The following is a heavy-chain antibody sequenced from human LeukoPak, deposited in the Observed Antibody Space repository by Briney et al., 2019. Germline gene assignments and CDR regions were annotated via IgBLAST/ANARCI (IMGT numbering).Heavy chain of an antibody. CDR3: ARGTKMVRGFYY. J-gene: IGHJ4*02. Sequence: GASVKASCKASGYTFTSYDINWVRQATGQGLEWMGWMNPNSGNTGYAQKFQGRVTMTRNTSISTAYMELSSLRSEDTAVYYCARGTKMVRGFYYWGQGTLVTVSS. D-gene: IGHD3-10*01. CDR2: MNPNSGNT. V-gene: IGHV1-8*01. CDR1: GYTFTSYD.